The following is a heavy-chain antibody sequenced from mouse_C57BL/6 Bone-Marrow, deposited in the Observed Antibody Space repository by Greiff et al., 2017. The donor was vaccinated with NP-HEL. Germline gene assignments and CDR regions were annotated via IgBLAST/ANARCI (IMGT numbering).Heavy chain of an antibody. CDR2: IDPENGDT. Sequence: EVQLQQSGAELVRPGASVKLSCTASGFNITDDYMHWVKQRPEQGLEWIGWIDPENGDTEYASKFQGKATITADTSSNTAYLQLSSLTSEDTAVDYCTTGYYYGSSYVGYWGQGTTLTVSS. D-gene: IGHD1-1*01. J-gene: IGHJ2*01. CDR3: TTGYYYGSSYVGY. V-gene: IGHV14-4*01. CDR1: GFNITDDY.